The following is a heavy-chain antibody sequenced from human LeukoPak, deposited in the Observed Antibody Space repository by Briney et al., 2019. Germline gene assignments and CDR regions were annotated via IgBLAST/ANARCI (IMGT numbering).Heavy chain of an antibody. D-gene: IGHD1-7*01. CDR1: GYTFTSYG. CDR3: ARDENNWNYRMQNWFDP. Sequence: GASVKVSCKASGYTFTSYGISWVRQAPGQGLEWMGWISAYNGNTNYAQKLQGRVTMTTDTSTSTAYMELRSLRSDDTAVYYCARDENNWNYRMQNWFDPWGQGTLVTVSS. J-gene: IGHJ5*02. CDR2: ISAYNGNT. V-gene: IGHV1-18*01.